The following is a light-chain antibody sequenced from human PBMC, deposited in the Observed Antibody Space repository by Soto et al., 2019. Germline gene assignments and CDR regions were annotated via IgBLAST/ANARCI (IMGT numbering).Light chain of an antibody. Sequence: QSALTQPPSASGSPGQSVTISCTGTSSDVGNYNRVSWYQQPPGTAPKLMIYEVSNRPSGVPDRFSGSKSGNTASLTISGLQAEDEADYYCNSYTSSSTLVFGGGTKLTVL. J-gene: IGLJ2*01. CDR2: EVS. V-gene: IGLV2-18*02. CDR1: SSDVGNYNR. CDR3: NSYTSSSTLV.